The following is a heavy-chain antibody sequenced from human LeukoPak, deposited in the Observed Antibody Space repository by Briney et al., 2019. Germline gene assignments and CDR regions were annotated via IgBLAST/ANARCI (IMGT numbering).Heavy chain of an antibody. Sequence: GSLRLSCAASGFTFSSYGMHWVRQAPGKGLEWVAFIRYDGSNKYYADSVKGRFTISRDNSKNTLYLQMNSLRAEDTAVYYCASRGKGYTGAFDIWGQGTMVTVSS. CDR1: GFTFSSYG. CDR3: ASRGKGYTGAFDI. J-gene: IGHJ3*02. CDR2: IRYDGSNK. V-gene: IGHV3-30*02. D-gene: IGHD6-13*01.